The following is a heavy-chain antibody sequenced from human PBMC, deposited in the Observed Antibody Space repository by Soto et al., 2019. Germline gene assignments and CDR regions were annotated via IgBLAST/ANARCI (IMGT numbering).Heavy chain of an antibody. CDR2: INAGNGNT. Sequence: ASVKVSCKASGYTFTSYAMHWVRQAPGQRLEWMGWINAGNGNTKYSQKFQGRVTITRDTSASTAYMELSSLRSEDTAVYYCARDTIFGVVSPLDYWGQGTLVTVSS. CDR3: ARDTIFGVVSPLDY. J-gene: IGHJ4*02. V-gene: IGHV1-3*01. D-gene: IGHD3-3*01. CDR1: GYTFTSYA.